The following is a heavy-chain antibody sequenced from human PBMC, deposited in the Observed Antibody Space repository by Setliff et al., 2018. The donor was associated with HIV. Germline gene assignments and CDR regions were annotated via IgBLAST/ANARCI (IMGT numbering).Heavy chain of an antibody. CDR3: ARADSRNLPDAFDI. V-gene: IGHV3-30-3*01. J-gene: IGHJ3*02. Sequence: GGSLRLSCAASGFTFSSYAMHWVRQAPGKGLEWVAVISYDGSNKYYADSVKGRFTISRDNSKNTLYLQMNSLRAEDTAVYYCARADSRNLPDAFDIWGQGTMVTVSS. D-gene: IGHD1-1*01. CDR2: ISYDGSNK. CDR1: GFTFSSYA.